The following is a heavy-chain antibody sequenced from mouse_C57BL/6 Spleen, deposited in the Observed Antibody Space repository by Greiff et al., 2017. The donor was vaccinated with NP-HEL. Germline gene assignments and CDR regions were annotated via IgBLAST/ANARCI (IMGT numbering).Heavy chain of an antibody. CDR1: GYTFTSYW. D-gene: IGHD1-1*01. J-gene: IGHJ4*01. CDR2: IHPNSGST. Sequence: QVQLQQPGAELVKPGASVKLSCKASGYTFTSYWMHWVKQRPGQGLEWIGMIHPNSGSTNYNEKFKSKATLTVDKSASTAYMQLRSLTSEDSAVYYCARSGHYYGSSYHYAMDYWGQGTSVTVSS. CDR3: ARSGHYYGSSYHYAMDY. V-gene: IGHV1-64*01.